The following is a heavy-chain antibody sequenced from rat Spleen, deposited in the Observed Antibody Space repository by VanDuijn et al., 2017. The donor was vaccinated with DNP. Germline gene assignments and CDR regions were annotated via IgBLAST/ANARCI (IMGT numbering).Heavy chain of an antibody. Sequence: QVQLKESGPGLVQPSQTLSLTCTVSGFSLTNYNVHWVRQPTGRGLEWMGMIWTNGLTDYNSALKPRLSISRDTSKNQVFLQMISLQTEDTAMFFCARNYDHYGYFDYWGQGVMVTVSS. CDR3: ARNYDHYGYFDY. J-gene: IGHJ2*01. V-gene: IGHV2-30*01. D-gene: IGHD1-3*01. CDR1: GFSLTNYN. CDR2: IWTNGLT.